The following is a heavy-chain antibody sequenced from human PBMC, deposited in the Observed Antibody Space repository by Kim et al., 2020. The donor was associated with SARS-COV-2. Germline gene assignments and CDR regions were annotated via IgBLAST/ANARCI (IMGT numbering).Heavy chain of an antibody. V-gene: IGHV1-46*01. J-gene: IGHJ3*02. CDR3: ARDLDIVVVPAAGNAFDI. D-gene: IGHD2-2*03. Sequence: QGRVTMTRDTSTSTVYMELSSLRSEDTAVYYCARDLDIVVVPAAGNAFDIWGQGTMVTVSS.